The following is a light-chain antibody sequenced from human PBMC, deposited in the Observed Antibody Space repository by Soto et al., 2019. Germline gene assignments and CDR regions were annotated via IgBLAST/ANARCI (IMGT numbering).Light chain of an antibody. CDR2: AAS. CDR1: QTISGY. J-gene: IGKJ1*01. Sequence: DIKMTQSPSSLSASVGDRVTITCRASQTISGYLNWYQQKPGKAPELLIYAASYLGNGVPSRFSGSGSGTYFTLTISSLQPDDFATYYCQQYNSYWTFGQGTKVDIK. V-gene: IGKV1-39*01. CDR3: QQYNSYWT.